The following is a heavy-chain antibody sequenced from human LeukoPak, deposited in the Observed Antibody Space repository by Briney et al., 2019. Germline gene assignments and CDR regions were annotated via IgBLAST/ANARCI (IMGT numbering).Heavy chain of an antibody. Sequence: GGSLRLSCAASGFTFSSYSMNWVRQAPGKGLEWVSSISIDSSYIYYADSVKGRFTISRDNAKNSLYLQMNSLRAEDTAVYYCARGDGGSYYPLYYYYYMDVWGKGTTVTVSS. CDR2: ISIDSSYI. CDR1: GFTFSSYS. D-gene: IGHD1-26*01. V-gene: IGHV3-21*01. J-gene: IGHJ6*03. CDR3: ARGDGGSYYPLYYYYYMDV.